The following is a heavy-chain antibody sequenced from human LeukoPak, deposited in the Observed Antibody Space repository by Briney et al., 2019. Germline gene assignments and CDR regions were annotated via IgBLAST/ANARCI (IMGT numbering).Heavy chain of an antibody. CDR2: ITRSGGGLSLITGSGGSLT. V-gene: IGHV3-NL1*01. Sequence: GGSLRLSCAASGFTFSSYGMHWVRQAPGKGLEWVSLITRSGGGLSLITGSGGSLTYYADSVKGRFTISRDNSKNTLYLQLNSLRADDTAVYYCVKDEWYGSSSYFDFWGQGTLVTVSS. D-gene: IGHD6-6*01. CDR1: GFTFSSYG. CDR3: VKDEWYGSSSYFDF. J-gene: IGHJ4*02.